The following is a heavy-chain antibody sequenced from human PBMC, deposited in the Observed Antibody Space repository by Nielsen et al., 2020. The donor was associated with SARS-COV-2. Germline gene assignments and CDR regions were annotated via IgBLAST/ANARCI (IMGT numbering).Heavy chain of an antibody. J-gene: IGHJ6*02. CDR3: AKDQQYYDILTGYLVPTDDYYYYGMDV. D-gene: IGHD3-9*01. CDR1: GGTFSSYA. V-gene: IGHV1-69*04. CDR2: IIPILGIA. Sequence: SVKVSCKASGGTFSSYAISWVRQAPGQGLEWMGRIIPILGIANYAQKFQGRVTITADKSTSTAYMELSSLRSEDTAVYYCAKDQQYYDILTGYLVPTDDYYYYGMDVWGQGTTVTVSS.